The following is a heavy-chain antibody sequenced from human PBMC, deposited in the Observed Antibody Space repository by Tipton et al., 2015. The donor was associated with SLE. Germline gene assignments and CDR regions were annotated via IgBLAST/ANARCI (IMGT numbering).Heavy chain of an antibody. V-gene: IGHV4-39*07. CDR1: GGSISSSSYY. CDR2: IYYRGST. CDR3: ATGGKVGFLEWGPFDY. Sequence: TLSLTCTVSGGSISSSSYYWGWIRQPPGKGLEWIGSIYYRGSTYYNPSLKSRVTISVDTSKNQFSLKLSSVTAADTAVYYCATGGKVGFLEWGPFDYWGQGTLVTVSS. D-gene: IGHD3-3*01. J-gene: IGHJ4*02.